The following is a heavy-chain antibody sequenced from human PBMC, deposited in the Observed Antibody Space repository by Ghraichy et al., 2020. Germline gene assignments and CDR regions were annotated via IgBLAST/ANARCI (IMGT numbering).Heavy chain of an antibody. CDR2: ISSSSSYI. D-gene: IGHD4-23*01. CDR1: GFTFSSYS. J-gene: IGHJ6*02. CDR3: ARGGVVRDYYYGMDV. Sequence: GGSLRLSCAASGFTFSSYSMNWVRQAPGKGLEWVSSISSSSSYIYYADSVNGRFTISRDNAKNSLYLQMNSLRAEDTAVYYCARGGVVRDYYYGMDVWGQGTTVTVSS. V-gene: IGHV3-21*01.